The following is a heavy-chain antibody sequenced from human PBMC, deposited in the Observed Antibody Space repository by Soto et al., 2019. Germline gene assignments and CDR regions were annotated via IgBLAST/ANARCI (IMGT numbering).Heavy chain of an antibody. J-gene: IGHJ4*02. CDR2: VYYSGST. CDR1: GGSITNYY. Sequence: PSETLSLTCTISGGSITNYYWSWIRQPPGKGLEWIGYVYYSGSTKYNPSLESRVTISADTSKNQFSLRVTSVTAADTALYYCAKYSPSDADGYTLDFWGQGILLTVYS. CDR3: AKYSPSDADGYTLDF. V-gene: IGHV4-59*01. D-gene: IGHD5-12*01.